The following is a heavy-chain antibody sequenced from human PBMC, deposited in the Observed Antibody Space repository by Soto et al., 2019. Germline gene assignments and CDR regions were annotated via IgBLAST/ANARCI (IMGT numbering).Heavy chain of an antibody. CDR1: GYTFTTYG. D-gene: IGHD3-16*01. CDR2: ISGYNGHT. J-gene: IGHJ6*02. V-gene: IGHV1-18*01. Sequence: QVQLVQSGAEVRKPGASVKVSCKASGYTFTTYGISWVRQAPGQGLEWMGWISGYNGHTKYAPKFQGRVTMTTDTPTSTVYMDLRSLRSDDTAVYYCAREGEMPYYYYGLDVWCQGTTVTVSS. CDR3: AREGEMPYYYYGLDV.